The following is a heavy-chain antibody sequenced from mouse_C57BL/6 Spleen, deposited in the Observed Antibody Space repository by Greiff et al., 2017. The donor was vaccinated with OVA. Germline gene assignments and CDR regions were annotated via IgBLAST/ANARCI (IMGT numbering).Heavy chain of an antibody. J-gene: IGHJ4*01. D-gene: IGHD2-2*01. V-gene: IGHV5-4*03. CDR1: GFTFGSYA. CDR2: ISDGGSYT. Sequence: EVMLVESGGGLVKPGGSLKLSCAASGFTFGSYAMSWVRQTPEKRLEWVATISDGGSYTYYPDNVKGRFTISRDNAKNNLYLQMSHLKSEDTAMYYCARGWLPAMDYWGQGTSVTVSS. CDR3: ARGWLPAMDY.